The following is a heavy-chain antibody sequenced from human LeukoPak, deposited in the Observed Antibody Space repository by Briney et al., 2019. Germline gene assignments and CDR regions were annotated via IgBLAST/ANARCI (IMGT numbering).Heavy chain of an antibody. CDR2: VNTVSSYI. J-gene: IGHJ4*02. Sequence: GGSLRLPCAASGFTFSDYSMNWVRQAPGKGLEWVASVNTVSSYIYYADSMRGRFTISRDSAKNSLFLQMNSLRAEDTAVYYCARLRRNSDRSDFFYYYDHWGQGTLVTVSS. D-gene: IGHD3-22*01. CDR1: GFTFSDYS. CDR3: ARLRRNSDRSDFFYYYDH. V-gene: IGHV3-21*01.